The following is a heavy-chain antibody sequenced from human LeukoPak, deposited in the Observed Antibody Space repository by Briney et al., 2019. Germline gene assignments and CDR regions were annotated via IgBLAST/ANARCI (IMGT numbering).Heavy chain of an antibody. V-gene: IGHV3-7*01. CDR2: INKDGSEK. J-gene: IGHJ4*02. Sequence: GGSLRLSCAASGYTFSNYYMSWVRQAPGKGLEWVAHINKDGSEKYYVDSVKGRFTISRDNAKNSLYLQMNSLRVEDTAVYYCARDKVTYWGRGTLVTVSS. CDR3: ARDKVTY. CDR1: GYTFSNYY.